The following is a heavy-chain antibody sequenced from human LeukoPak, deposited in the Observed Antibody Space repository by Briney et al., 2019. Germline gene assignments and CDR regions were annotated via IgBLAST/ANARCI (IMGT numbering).Heavy chain of an antibody. D-gene: IGHD3-10*01. Sequence: GASVKLSCKASGYTFTSYGISWVRQAPGQGLEWMGWIITDSGNTNYAQKFQGRVTLTTDTSTSTVYMDLRSLRSDDTAVYYCARGRGRTMIRGVNDYWGQGTLVTVSS. CDR2: IITDSGNT. CDR1: GYTFTSYG. CDR3: ARGRGRTMIRGVNDY. V-gene: IGHV1-18*01. J-gene: IGHJ4*02.